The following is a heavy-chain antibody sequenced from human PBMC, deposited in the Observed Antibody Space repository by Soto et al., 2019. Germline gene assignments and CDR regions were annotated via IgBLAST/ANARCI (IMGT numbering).Heavy chain of an antibody. CDR1: GASISAYY. CDR3: AKMRGNYFDY. V-gene: IGHV4-59*01. CDR2: ISDNGST. J-gene: IGHJ4*02. Sequence: SLTCSVSGASISAYYWSWIRRPPGKGLEWVGYISDNGSTNYNSSLKSRVIISLDTSKNQFSLQLSSVTAADTALYYCAKMRGNYFDYWGQGTLVTVSS.